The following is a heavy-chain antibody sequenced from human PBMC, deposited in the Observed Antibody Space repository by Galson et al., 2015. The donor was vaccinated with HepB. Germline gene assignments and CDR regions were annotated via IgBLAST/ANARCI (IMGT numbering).Heavy chain of an antibody. CDR2: ISYDGSNK. Sequence: SLRLSCAASGFTFSSYGMHWVRQAPGKGLEWVAVISYDGSNKYYADSVKGRFTISRDNSKNTLYLQMNSLRAEDTAVYYCAPTPLGLGYCSGGSCYSPRGHWFDPWGQGTLVTVSS. CDR3: APTPLGLGYCSGGSCYSPRGHWFDP. D-gene: IGHD2-15*01. CDR1: GFTFSSYG. J-gene: IGHJ5*02. V-gene: IGHV3-30*03.